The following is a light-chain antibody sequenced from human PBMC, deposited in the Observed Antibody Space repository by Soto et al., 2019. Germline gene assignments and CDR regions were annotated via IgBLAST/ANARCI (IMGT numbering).Light chain of an antibody. CDR1: QTISSW. V-gene: IGKV1-5*03. J-gene: IGKJ1*01. CDR3: QHYNIYSWT. Sequence: DIQITQSPSSLSASVGDRVTITCRASQTISSWLAWYQQKPGKAPKLLIYKASSLESGVPSRFSGSGSGTESTLTISSLQPDDFATYYCQHYNIYSWTFGQGTKVDIK. CDR2: KAS.